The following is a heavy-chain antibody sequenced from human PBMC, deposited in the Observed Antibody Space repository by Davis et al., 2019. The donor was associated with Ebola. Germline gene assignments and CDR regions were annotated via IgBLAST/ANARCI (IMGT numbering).Heavy chain of an antibody. CDR1: GFTFSNAW. V-gene: IGHV3-15*01. CDR2: IKGKTDGGTT. D-gene: IGHD2-2*01. Sequence: GESLKISCAASGFTFSNAWMSWVRQSPGKGLEWVGRIKGKTDGGTTDYAAPVKGRFTISRDDSKNTLYLQMNSLKTEDSAVYYCTADVVPAATRGVYYYYYYMDVWGQGTTVTVSS. J-gene: IGHJ6*03. CDR3: TADVVPAATRGVYYYYYYMDV.